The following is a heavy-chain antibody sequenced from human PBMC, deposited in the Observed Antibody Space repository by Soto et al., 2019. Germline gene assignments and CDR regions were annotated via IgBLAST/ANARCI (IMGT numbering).Heavy chain of an antibody. Sequence: GGSPRLSCAASGLTFSSYSMNWVRQAPGMGLEWVSYISSGSTTIYYADSVKGRFTISRDNAKNSLYLQMNSLRPEDTAVYYCARDSYYHSSSGYYVFDYWGQGTLVTVSS. CDR1: GLTFSSYS. J-gene: IGHJ4*02. CDR3: ARDSYYHSSSGYYVFDY. CDR2: ISSGSTTI. D-gene: IGHD3-22*01. V-gene: IGHV3-48*01.